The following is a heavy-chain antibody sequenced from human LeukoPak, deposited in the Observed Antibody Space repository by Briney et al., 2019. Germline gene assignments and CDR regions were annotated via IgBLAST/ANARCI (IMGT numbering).Heavy chain of an antibody. J-gene: IGHJ2*01. CDR2: IFYSGST. V-gene: IGHV4-59*01. Sequence: SETLSLTCTVPGGSISSYYWSWFRQTPGKGPEWIGYIFYSGSTKYNPSLKSRVTISVDRSKNQFSLKLNSVIAADTAVYYCARYWGVQLWPHWYFDLWGRGSLVTVSS. D-gene: IGHD5-18*01. CDR3: ARYWGVQLWPHWYFDL. CDR1: GGSISSYY.